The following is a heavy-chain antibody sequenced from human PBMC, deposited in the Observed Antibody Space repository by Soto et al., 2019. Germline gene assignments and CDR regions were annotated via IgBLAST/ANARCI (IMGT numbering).Heavy chain of an antibody. J-gene: IGHJ6*02. CDR2: INPSGGST. D-gene: IGHD3-3*01. Sequence: QVQLVQSGAEVKKPGASVKVSCKASGYTFTSYYMHWVRQAPGQGLEWMGIINPSGGSTSYAQKFHGRVTMSRDTSTSTVYMELTSLRSEDTAVYYCARGSLVSPITIPADMDVEGQGTTVTVSS. V-gene: IGHV1-46*01. CDR1: GYTFTSYY. CDR3: ARGSLVSPITIPADMDV.